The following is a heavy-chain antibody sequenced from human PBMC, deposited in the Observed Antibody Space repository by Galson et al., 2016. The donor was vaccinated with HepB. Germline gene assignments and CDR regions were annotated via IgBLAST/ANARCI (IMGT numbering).Heavy chain of an antibody. J-gene: IGHJ6*04. Sequence: TLSLTCTVSGGSISNGHNYWTWIRQHPGKGLEWIGYIYYSGSTSYNPSLKSRLTISVDTSENQFSLKLTSVTAADTAVYYCARERFTQYSYYGMDVWGKGTTVTVSS. CDR3: ARERFTQYSYYGMDV. D-gene: IGHD3-10*01. V-gene: IGHV4-31*03. CDR1: GGSISNGHNY. CDR2: IYYSGST.